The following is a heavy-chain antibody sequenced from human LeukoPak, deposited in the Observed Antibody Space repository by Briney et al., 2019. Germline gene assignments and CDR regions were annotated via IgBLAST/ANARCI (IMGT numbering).Heavy chain of an antibody. V-gene: IGHV4-4*07. CDR1: GGSFSGFY. D-gene: IGHD6-13*01. Sequence: PSETLSLTCTVSGGSFSGFYWSWIRQPAGKGLESIGRIFSSGTTNYNPSLKSRITMSVDTSKNQFSLRLYSVTAADTAVYYCASRILAASEVRDIWGQGTMVTVSS. J-gene: IGHJ3*02. CDR2: IFSSGTT. CDR3: ASRILAASEVRDI.